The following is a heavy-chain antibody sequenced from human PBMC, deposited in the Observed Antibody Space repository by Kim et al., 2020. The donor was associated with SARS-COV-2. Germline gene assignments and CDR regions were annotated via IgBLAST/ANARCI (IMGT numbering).Heavy chain of an antibody. D-gene: IGHD3-10*01. V-gene: IGHV3-30*07. J-gene: IGHJ4*02. CDR3: AREDGSGSYRYFDY. Sequence: DSVKGRFTISRDNSKNTLYLQMNSLRAEDTAVYYCAREDGSGSYRYFDYWGQGTLVTVSS.